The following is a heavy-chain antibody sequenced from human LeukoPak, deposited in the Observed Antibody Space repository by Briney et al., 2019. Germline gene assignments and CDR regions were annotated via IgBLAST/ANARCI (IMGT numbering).Heavy chain of an antibody. Sequence: LGESLKISCKGSGYGFTSYWIGWVRQMPGKGLEWMGIIYPGDSDTRYSPSFQGQVTISADKSISTAYLQWSSLEASDTAMYYCARPSSSGWSKFDYWGQGTLVTVSS. V-gene: IGHV5-51*01. CDR2: IYPGDSDT. CDR3: ARPSSSGWSKFDY. CDR1: GYGFTSYW. J-gene: IGHJ4*02. D-gene: IGHD6-19*01.